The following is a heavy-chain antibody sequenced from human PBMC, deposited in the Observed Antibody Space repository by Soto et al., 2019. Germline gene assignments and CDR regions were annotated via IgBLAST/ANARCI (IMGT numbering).Heavy chain of an antibody. J-gene: IGHJ4*02. Sequence: SETLSLTCAVSGGSISSGAYSWSWIRQPPGKGLEWVGYIYHSGSTYYNKSLKSRINISVDRSKNQNSLKQRSENAADTALFYCARATYYYDSSGYSDRVLDYWGQGTLVTVS. D-gene: IGHD3-22*01. CDR3: ARATYYYDSSGYSDRVLDY. CDR1: GGSISSGAYS. V-gene: IGHV4-30-2*01. CDR2: IYHSGST.